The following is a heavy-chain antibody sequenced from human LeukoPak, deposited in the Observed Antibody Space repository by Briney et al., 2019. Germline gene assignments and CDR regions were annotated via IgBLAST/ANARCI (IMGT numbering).Heavy chain of an antibody. J-gene: IGHJ4*02. CDR3: ARGHIVVLTAPDY. Sequence: GGSLRLSCAASGFTFSSYWMHWVRQAPGKGLVWVSRINSDGSSTSYADSVKGRFTTSRDNAKNTLYLQMNSLRAEDTAVYYCARGHIVVLTAPDYWGQGTLATVSS. V-gene: IGHV3-74*01. D-gene: IGHD2-21*02. CDR1: GFTFSSYW. CDR2: INSDGSST.